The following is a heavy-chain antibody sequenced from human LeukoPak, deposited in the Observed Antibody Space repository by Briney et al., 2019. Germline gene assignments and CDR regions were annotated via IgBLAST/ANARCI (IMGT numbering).Heavy chain of an antibody. J-gene: IGHJ4*02. CDR2: INPSGGST. D-gene: IGHD1-26*01. CDR1: GYTFTSYY. CDR3: ARDALSGSYYPYYFDY. V-gene: IGHV1-46*01. Sequence: ASVKVSCKASGYTFTSYYMHWVRQAPGQGLEWMGIINPSGGSTSYAQKFQGRVTMTRDMSTSTVYMELSSLRSEDTAVHYCARDALSGSYYPYYFDYWGQGTLVTVSS.